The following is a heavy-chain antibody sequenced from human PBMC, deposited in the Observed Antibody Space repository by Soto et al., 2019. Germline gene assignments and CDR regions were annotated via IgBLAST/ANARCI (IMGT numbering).Heavy chain of an antibody. D-gene: IGHD6-19*01. CDR3: AKVAVAGTINRPFDD. CDR2: ISGSGGST. Sequence: EVQLLESGGGLVQPGGSLRLSCAASGFTFSSYAMSWVRQSPGKGMERVSAISGSGGSTYYADSVKGRFTISRDNSKNTLYLQRNSVGAEDTAVYYCAKVAVAGTINRPFDDWGQGTLVTVSS. J-gene: IGHJ4*02. CDR1: GFTFSSYA. V-gene: IGHV3-23*01.